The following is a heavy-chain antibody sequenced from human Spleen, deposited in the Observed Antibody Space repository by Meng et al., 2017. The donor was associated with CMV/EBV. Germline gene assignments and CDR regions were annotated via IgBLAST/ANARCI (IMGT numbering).Heavy chain of an antibody. V-gene: IGHV3-30-3*01. J-gene: IGHJ5*02. CDR1: GFTFSSYA. CDR2: ISYDGSNK. D-gene: IGHD3-16*01. Sequence: GGSLRLSCAASGFTFSSYAMHWVRQAPGKGLEWVAVISYDGSNKYHADSVKGRFTISRDNSKNTLYLQMNSLRAEDTAVYYCAREGGLEGWFDPWGQGTLVTVSS. CDR3: AREGGLEGWFDP.